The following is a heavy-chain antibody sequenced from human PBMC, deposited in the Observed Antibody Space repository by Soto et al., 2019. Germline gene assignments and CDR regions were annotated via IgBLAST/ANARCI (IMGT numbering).Heavy chain of an antibody. CDR2: IYWDDDK. Sequence: QITLKESGPTLVKPTQTLTLTCTFSGFSLSTSGVGLGWIRQPTGTTLEWLALIYWDDDKRYSPSLKSRLTLTQDTAKNPVVPTMTNMDPVDTATYYCAYSRCGGDCLQSYSSHYYYGMDVWGEGTTVIVSS. CDR3: AYSRCGGDCLQSYSSHYYYGMDV. J-gene: IGHJ6*04. CDR1: GFSLSTSGVG. D-gene: IGHD2-21*02. V-gene: IGHV2-5*02.